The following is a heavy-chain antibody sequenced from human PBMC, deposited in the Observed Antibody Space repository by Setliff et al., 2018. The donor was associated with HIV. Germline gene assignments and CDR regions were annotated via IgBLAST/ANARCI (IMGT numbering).Heavy chain of an antibody. D-gene: IGHD2-15*01. V-gene: IGHV4-39*02. J-gene: IGHJ4*02. CDR2: IYHSEYT. CDR1: GGSISNSRYY. Sequence: SETLSLTCTVPGGSISNSRYYWSWVRQPPGKGLAWIGEIYHSEYTYYNPSLKSPVAISVDTSKNQFSLKLTSVTAADTAVYYCARDVERGQIDYWGQGARVTSPQ. CDR3: ARDVERGQIDY.